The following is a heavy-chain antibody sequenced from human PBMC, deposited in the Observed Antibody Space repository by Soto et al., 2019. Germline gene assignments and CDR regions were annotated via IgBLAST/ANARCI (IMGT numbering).Heavy chain of an antibody. Sequence: SETLSLTCIVSGGSVYSNGHYWGWIRQPPGKGLEWIGSIDNNGVTNYNSSLKSRVTISRDTSKNQFSLRLTSVTAADTAVYYCGKILVGATGHTDADSWGPGTLVTVS. CDR1: GGSVYSNGHY. CDR2: IDNNGVT. D-gene: IGHD2-15*01. J-gene: IGHJ4*02. CDR3: GKILVGATGHTDADS. V-gene: IGHV4-39*01.